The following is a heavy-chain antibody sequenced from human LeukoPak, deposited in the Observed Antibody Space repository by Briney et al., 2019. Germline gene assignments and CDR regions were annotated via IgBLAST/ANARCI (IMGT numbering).Heavy chain of an antibody. V-gene: IGHV4-34*01. J-gene: IGHJ3*02. CDR1: GGSFSGYY. CDR3: ARVRDGYNWRGAFDI. CDR2: INHSGST. D-gene: IGHD5-24*01. Sequence: SETLSLTCAVYGGSFSGYYWGWIRQPPGKGLEWIGEINHSGSTNYNPSLKSRVTISVDTSKNQFSLKLSSVTAADTAVYYCARVRDGYNWRGAFDIWGQGTMVTVSS.